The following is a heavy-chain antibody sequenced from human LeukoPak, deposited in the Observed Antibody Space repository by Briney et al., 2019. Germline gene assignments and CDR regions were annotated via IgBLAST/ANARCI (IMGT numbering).Heavy chain of an antibody. V-gene: IGHV3-21*01. J-gene: IGHJ3*02. CDR3: ATFAASDAFDI. Sequence: PGGSLRLSCAASAFTFSSYSMNWVRQAPGKGLEWVSSISSSSSYIYYADSVKGRFTISRDNAKNSLYLQMNSLRAEDTAVYYCATFAASDAFDIWGQGTMVTVSS. CDR2: ISSSSSYI. D-gene: IGHD3-16*01. CDR1: AFTFSSYS.